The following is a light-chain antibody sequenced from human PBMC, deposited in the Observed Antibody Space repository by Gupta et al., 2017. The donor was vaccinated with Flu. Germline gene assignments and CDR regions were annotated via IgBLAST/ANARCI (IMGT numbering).Light chain of an antibody. CDR3: LIWASNAWV. J-gene: IGLJ3*02. V-gene: IGLV5-37*01. CDR2: YYSDSDK. Sequence: HPVLLQPLSSSASPGVSAGLPCTLRSDINVASYNISSYQQKPGSPPRYRLYYYSDSDKGQGPGVPIRFSGSKDASANAGTLFISGLQAEDEADYYCLIWASNAWVFGGGTKLTVL. CDR1: SDINVASYN.